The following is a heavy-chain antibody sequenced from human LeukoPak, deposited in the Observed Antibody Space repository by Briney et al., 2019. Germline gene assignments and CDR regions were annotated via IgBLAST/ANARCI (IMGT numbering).Heavy chain of an antibody. CDR1: GFTFDDYA. D-gene: IGHD6-13*01. CDR3: AKDPNYSSSWYLNY. Sequence: GGSLRLSCAASGFTFDDYAMHGVRDAPGKGLECVSRISWNSGSIGDAESVKGRFTISRDNAKNSLYLQMNSLRAEDTALYYCAKDPNYSSSWYLNYWGQGTLVTVSS. CDR2: ISWNSGSI. V-gene: IGHV3-9*01. J-gene: IGHJ4*02.